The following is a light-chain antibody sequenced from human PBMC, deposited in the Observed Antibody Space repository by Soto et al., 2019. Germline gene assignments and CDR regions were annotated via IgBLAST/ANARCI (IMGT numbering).Light chain of an antibody. J-gene: IGLJ1*01. Sequence: QSALTQPASVSGSPGQSITISCTGTSSDVGGYNYVSWYQQHPGKAPKLMIYEVSNRPSGVSNRFSGSKSDNTASLTISGLQAEDEADYYCCSYAGSYTYVFGTGTKVTVL. V-gene: IGLV2-14*01. CDR2: EVS. CDR1: SSDVGGYNY. CDR3: CSYAGSYTYV.